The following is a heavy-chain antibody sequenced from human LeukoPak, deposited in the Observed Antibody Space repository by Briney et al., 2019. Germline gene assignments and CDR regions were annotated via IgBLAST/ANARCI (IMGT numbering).Heavy chain of an antibody. CDR1: GYSFTDYY. V-gene: IGHV1-2*02. CDR2: INPNSGGT. D-gene: IGHD2-21*01. Sequence: PSASVKVSCKTSGYSFTDYYMHWVRQAPGQGLEWMGWINPNSGGTSSAHQGRVTMTRDTSITTVYMEVSWLTSDDTAIYYCARAVRLHGGPYLIGPWGQGTLVTVSS. J-gene: IGHJ5*02. CDR3: ARAVRLHGGPYLIGP.